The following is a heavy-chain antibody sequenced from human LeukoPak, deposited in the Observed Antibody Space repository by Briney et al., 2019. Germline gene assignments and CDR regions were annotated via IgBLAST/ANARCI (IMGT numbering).Heavy chain of an antibody. V-gene: IGHV3-53*01. CDR3: ARDFDY. Sequence: PGGSLRLSSAASGFTVSSNYMSWVRQAPGKGLEWVSVIYSGGSTYYADSVKGRFTISRDNSKNTLYLQMNSLRAEDTAVYYCARDFDYWGQGTLVTVSS. J-gene: IGHJ4*02. CDR1: GFTVSSNY. CDR2: IYSGGST.